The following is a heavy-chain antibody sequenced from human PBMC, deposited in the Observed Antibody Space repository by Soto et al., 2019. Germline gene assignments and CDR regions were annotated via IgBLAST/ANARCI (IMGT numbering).Heavy chain of an antibody. V-gene: IGHV3-23*01. CDR1: GFTFSSYA. J-gene: IGHJ6*02. CDR3: ASSWLVGAPWHGMDG. Sequence: PGGSLRLSCAASGFTFSSYAMSWVRQAPGKGLEWVSAISGSGGSTYYADSVKGRLTISRDNSKNTLYLQMNSLRAEDTAVYYCASSWLVGAPWHGMDGWGQGTTVTVSS. D-gene: IGHD1-26*01. CDR2: ISGSGGST.